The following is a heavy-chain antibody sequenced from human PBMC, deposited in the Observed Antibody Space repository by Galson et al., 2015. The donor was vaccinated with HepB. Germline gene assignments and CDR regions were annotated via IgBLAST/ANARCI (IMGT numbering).Heavy chain of an antibody. CDR2: INWNGGST. CDR3: ARHYDSSAMGAFDI. D-gene: IGHD3-22*01. Sequence: SLRLSCAASGFTFDDYGMSWVRQAPGKGLEWVSGINWNGGSTGYADSVKGRFTISRDNAKNSLYLQMNSLRAEDTALYYCARHYDSSAMGAFDIWGQGTMVTVSS. V-gene: IGHV3-20*04. CDR1: GFTFDDYG. J-gene: IGHJ3*02.